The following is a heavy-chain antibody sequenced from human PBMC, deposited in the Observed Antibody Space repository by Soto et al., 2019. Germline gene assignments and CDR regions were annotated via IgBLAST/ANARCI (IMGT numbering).Heavy chain of an antibody. V-gene: IGHV1-18*01. CDR2: INTYNGNT. CDR3: AMVDVYVTPSPQDV. Sequence: QVQLVQSGAEVKNPGASVKVSCKASGYTFTRYGIGWARQAPGQGLEWMGWINTYNGNTNYAQNVQGRVTLTTDTSTSTAYMELRGLRSNDTAIYYCAMVDVYVTPSPQDVWGQGTTVIVSS. D-gene: IGHD3-16*01. CDR1: GYTFTRYG. J-gene: IGHJ6*02.